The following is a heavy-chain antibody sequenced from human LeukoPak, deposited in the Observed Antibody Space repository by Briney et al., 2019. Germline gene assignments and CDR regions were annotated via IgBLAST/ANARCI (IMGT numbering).Heavy chain of an antibody. CDR2: ISFSSTHI. J-gene: IGHJ5*02. CDR3: ARDDPLYNWFDP. Sequence: GGSLRLSCAASGFTFTTYSMDWVRQAPGKGLEWVSSISFSSTHIYYADSIQGRFTISRDNAENSLYLQMNSLRAEDTAVYYCARDDPLYNWFDPWGQGTLVTVSS. D-gene: IGHD3-16*01. V-gene: IGHV3-21*06. CDR1: GFTFTTYS.